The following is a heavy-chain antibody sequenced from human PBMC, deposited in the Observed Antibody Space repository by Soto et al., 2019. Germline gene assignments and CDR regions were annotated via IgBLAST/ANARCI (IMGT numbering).Heavy chain of an antibody. Sequence: GGSLRLSCAASGFTFNNYDMLWVRQAPGKGLEWVSTFGSAGDIYYSDSVKGRFTISRDNARNSLYLQMNSLRAADTAVYYFASGGPNWDYYFYGMDVWGQGTTVTVSS. J-gene: IGHJ6*02. CDR3: ASGGPNWDYYFYGMDV. CDR2: FGSAGDI. D-gene: IGHD3-16*01. CDR1: GFTFNNYD. V-gene: IGHV3-13*01.